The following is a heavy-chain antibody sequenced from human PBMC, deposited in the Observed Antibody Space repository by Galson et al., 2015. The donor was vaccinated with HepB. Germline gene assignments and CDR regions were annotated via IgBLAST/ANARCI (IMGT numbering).Heavy chain of an antibody. V-gene: IGHV3-30*04. Sequence: SLRLSCAASGFTFSSYAMHWVRQAPGKGLEWVAVISYDGSNKYYADSVKGRFTISRDNSKNTLYLQMNSLRAEDTAVYYCARDGTLTGYRNWFDPWGQGTLVTVSS. CDR3: ARDGTLTGYRNWFDP. J-gene: IGHJ5*02. D-gene: IGHD3-9*01. CDR2: ISYDGSNK. CDR1: GFTFSSYA.